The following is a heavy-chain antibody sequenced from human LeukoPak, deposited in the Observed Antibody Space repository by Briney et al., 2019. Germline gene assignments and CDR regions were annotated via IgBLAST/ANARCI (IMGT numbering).Heavy chain of an antibody. D-gene: IGHD3-22*01. CDR3: ARDWGYYYDTPYYYGMDF. CDR2: ISSSSSTI. Sequence: GGSLRLSCAASGFTFSSYSMNWVRQAPGKGLEWVSYISSSSSTIYYADSVKGRFTISGDNAKNSLYLQMNSLRAEDTAVYYCARDWGYYYDTPYYYGMDFWGQGTTVTVSS. CDR1: GFTFSSYS. V-gene: IGHV3-48*01. J-gene: IGHJ6*02.